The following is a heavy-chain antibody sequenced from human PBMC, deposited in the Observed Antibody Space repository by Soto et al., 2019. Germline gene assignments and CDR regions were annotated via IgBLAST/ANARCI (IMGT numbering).Heavy chain of an antibody. V-gene: IGHV1-18*01. Sequence: ASVKVSCKASGYTFTSYGISWVRQAPGQGLEWMGWISAYNGNTNYAQKLQGRVTMTTDTSTSTAYMELRSLRSDDTAVYYCAREVIVVVVAAPSYRMDVWGQGTTVTVSS. D-gene: IGHD2-15*01. CDR3: AREVIVVVVAAPSYRMDV. CDR1: GYTFTSYG. CDR2: ISAYNGNT. J-gene: IGHJ6*02.